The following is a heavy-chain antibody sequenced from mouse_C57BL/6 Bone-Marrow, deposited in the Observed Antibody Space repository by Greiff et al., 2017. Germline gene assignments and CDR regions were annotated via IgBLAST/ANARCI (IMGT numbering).Heavy chain of an antibody. CDR3: AREGSSSYWYFDV. V-gene: IGHV1-69*01. Sequence: QVQLQQPGAELVMPGASVKLSCKASGYTFTSYWMHWVKQRPGQGLEWIGEIDPSDSYTNYNQKFKGNSTLTVDKSSSTAYMQLSSLTSEDSAVYYCAREGSSSYWYFDVWGTGTTVTVSS. CDR1: GYTFTSYW. J-gene: IGHJ1*03. D-gene: IGHD1-1*01. CDR2: IDPSDSYT.